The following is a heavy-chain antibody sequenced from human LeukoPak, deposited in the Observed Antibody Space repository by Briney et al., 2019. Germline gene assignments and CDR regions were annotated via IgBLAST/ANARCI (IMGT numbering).Heavy chain of an antibody. CDR2: TYYRSKWYN. D-gene: IGHD3-3*01. J-gene: IGHJ4*02. Sequence: SQTLSLTCAISRDSVSSNSAAWNWIRQSPSRGLEWLGRTYYRSKWYNEYAVSVKSRITINPDTSKNQFSLQLNSVTPEDTAVYYCAREGQYYDFWSADNGYFDYWGQGTLVTVSS. CDR3: AREGQYYDFWSADNGYFDY. V-gene: IGHV6-1*01. CDR1: RDSVSSNSAA.